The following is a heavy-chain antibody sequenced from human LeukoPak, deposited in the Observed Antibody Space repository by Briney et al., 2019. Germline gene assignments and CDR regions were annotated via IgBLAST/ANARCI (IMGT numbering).Heavy chain of an antibody. CDR2: IRFDGSNK. D-gene: IGHD6-13*01. J-gene: IGHJ5*02. V-gene: IGHV3-30*02. Sequence: GGTLRLSCAASGFTFSSYSMHWGCGAPRKGLEWGAFIRFDGSNKYYADSVKGRFNISRDNSKNTLYLQMNSRRAEDTAVYYCAKETYSSSWFFDPWGQGTLVTVSS. CDR1: GFTFSSYS. CDR3: AKETYSSSWFFDP.